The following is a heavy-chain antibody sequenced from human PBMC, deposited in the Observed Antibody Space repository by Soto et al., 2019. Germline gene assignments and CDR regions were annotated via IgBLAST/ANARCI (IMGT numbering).Heavy chain of an antibody. CDR2: ISYDGSNK. D-gene: IGHD3-9*01. V-gene: IGHV3-30-3*01. CDR1: GFTFSSYA. CDR3: ARALRYFDWLSPSDY. Sequence: QVQLVESGGGVVQPGRSLRLSCAASGFTFSSYAMHWVRQAPGKGLEWVAVISYDGSNKYYADSVKGRFTISRDNSKNTLYLQMNSLRAEDTAVYYCARALRYFDWLSPSDYWGQGTLVTVSS. J-gene: IGHJ4*02.